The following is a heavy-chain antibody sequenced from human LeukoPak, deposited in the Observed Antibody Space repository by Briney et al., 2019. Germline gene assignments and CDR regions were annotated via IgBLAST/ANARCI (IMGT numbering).Heavy chain of an antibody. J-gene: IGHJ4*02. Sequence: ASVKVSCKASGYTFTSYGISWVRQAPGQGLEWMGWISAYNGNTNYAQKLQGRVTMTTDTSTSTAYMELSRLRSDDTAVYYCARLKLPWIADNWGQGTLVTVSS. D-gene: IGHD2-21*01. CDR1: GYTFTSYG. CDR2: ISAYNGNT. CDR3: ARLKLPWIADN. V-gene: IGHV1-18*01.